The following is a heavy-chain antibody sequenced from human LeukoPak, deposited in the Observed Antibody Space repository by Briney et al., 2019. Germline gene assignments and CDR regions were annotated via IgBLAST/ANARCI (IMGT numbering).Heavy chain of an antibody. J-gene: IGHJ4*02. V-gene: IGHV4-39*07. Sequence: SETLSLTCTVSGGSISSSSYYWDWIRQPPGKGLEWIGEVNLQGSTNYNPSLMGRVAISVDTSENHVSLQLTSVTAADTAVYYCAREGGPYRPLDYSGQGTLVTVS. CDR2: VNLQGST. CDR3: AREGGPYRPLDY. D-gene: IGHD3-16*01. CDR1: GGSISSSSYY.